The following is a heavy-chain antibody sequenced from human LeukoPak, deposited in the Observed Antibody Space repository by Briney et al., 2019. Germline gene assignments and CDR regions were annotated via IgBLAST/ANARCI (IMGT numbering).Heavy chain of an antibody. Sequence: ASVRVSCKVSGYALTELSMHWVRQAPGKGLEWMGGFDPEDGATIYAQKFQGRATMTEDTSTDTAYMELSSLRSKDTAVYYCATVVLYSGYYFDYWGQGTLVTVSS. V-gene: IGHV1-24*01. CDR1: GYALTELS. D-gene: IGHD5-12*01. CDR2: FDPEDGAT. CDR3: ATVVLYSGYYFDY. J-gene: IGHJ4*02.